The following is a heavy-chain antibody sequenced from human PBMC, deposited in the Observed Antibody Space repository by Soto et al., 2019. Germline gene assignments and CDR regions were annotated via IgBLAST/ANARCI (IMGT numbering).Heavy chain of an antibody. J-gene: IGHJ6*02. Sequence: EVQLLESGGGLVQPGGSLRLSCAASGFTFSSSPMTWVRQAPGKGLEWVSRISGSGDYSYYADSVKGRFTISRDNSKNTLYLQMNTLRAEDTAVYYCAREPGVRGVIISHYYYGMDVWGQGTTVTVSS. D-gene: IGHD3-10*01. CDR1: GFTFSSSP. V-gene: IGHV3-23*01. CDR2: ISGSGDYS. CDR3: AREPGVRGVIISHYYYGMDV.